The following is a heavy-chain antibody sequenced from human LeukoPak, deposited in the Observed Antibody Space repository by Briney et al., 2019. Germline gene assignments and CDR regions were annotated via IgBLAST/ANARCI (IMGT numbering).Heavy chain of an antibody. D-gene: IGHD2-2*01. CDR1: GFTFSCYA. J-gene: IGHJ4*02. Sequence: PGGSLRLSCAASGFTFSCYAMSWVRQAPGKWLEWVSTISGSGGSTYYADSVKGRFTISRDNSKNTLYLQMNSLRAEDTAVYYCAKVAGCSSSHFDYWGQGTLVTVSS. CDR2: ISGSGGST. CDR3: AKVAGCSSSHFDY. V-gene: IGHV3-23*01.